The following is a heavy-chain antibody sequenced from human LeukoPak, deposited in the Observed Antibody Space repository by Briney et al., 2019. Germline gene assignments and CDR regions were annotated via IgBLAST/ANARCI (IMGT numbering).Heavy chain of an antibody. CDR1: GFMLSTHG. CDR2: MWHDGTRE. V-gene: IGHV3-33*01. D-gene: IGHD1-26*01. CDR3: ARDLSYGSLDF. Sequence: GGSLRLSCAASGFMLSTHGMRWVRQAPGKGLEWVAGMWHDGTREDYADSAKGRFTISRDLSKNTLNLQMNSLRVDDTAMFYCARDLSYGSLDFRGQGTLVTVSS. J-gene: IGHJ4*02.